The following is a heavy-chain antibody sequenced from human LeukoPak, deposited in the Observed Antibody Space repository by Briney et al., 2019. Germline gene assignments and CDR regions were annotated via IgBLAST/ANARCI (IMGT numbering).Heavy chain of an antibody. Sequence: SETLSLTCTVSGGSISSYYWSWIRQPPGKGLEWIGYIYYSGSTNYNPSLKSRVTISVDTSKNQFSLKLSSVTAADTAVYYCAREKNYYDSSGSWPDAFDIWGQGTMVTVSS. J-gene: IGHJ3*02. CDR3: AREKNYYDSSGSWPDAFDI. V-gene: IGHV4-59*01. D-gene: IGHD3-22*01. CDR2: IYYSGST. CDR1: GGSISSYY.